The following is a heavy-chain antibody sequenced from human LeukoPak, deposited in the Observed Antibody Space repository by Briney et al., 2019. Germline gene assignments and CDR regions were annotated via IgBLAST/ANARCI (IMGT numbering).Heavy chain of an antibody. CDR3: ARDQVPAAIGGWAFDT. J-gene: IGHJ3*02. V-gene: IGHV4-59*01. CDR1: GGSISSYY. Sequence: PSETLSLTCTVSGGSISSYYWSWIRQPPGKGLEWIGYIYYSGSTNYNPSLKSRVTISVDTSKNQFSLKLSSVTAADTAVYYCARDQVPAAIGGWAFDTWGQGTMVTVSS. D-gene: IGHD2-2*01. CDR2: IYYSGST.